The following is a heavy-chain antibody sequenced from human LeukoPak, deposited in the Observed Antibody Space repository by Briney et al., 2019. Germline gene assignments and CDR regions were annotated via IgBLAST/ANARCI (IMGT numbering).Heavy chain of an antibody. CDR1: GFTVSSNY. Sequence: GGSLRLSCAASGFTVSSNYMSWVRQAPGKGLEWVSVIYSGGSTYYADSVKGRFTISRDNSKNTLYLQMNSLRAEDTAVYYCARARVLRYFDWLLTNWFDPWGQGTLVTVSS. CDR3: ARARVLRYFDWLLTNWFDP. D-gene: IGHD3-9*01. V-gene: IGHV3-66*01. CDR2: IYSGGST. J-gene: IGHJ5*02.